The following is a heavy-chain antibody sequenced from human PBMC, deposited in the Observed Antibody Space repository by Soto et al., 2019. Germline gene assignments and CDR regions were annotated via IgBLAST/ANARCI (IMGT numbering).Heavy chain of an antibody. CDR2: IWHDGSNK. Sequence: QVQLVESGGGVVQPGRSLRLSCAASGFTFSSYGMHWVRQAPGKGLEWVAVIWHDGSNKYYADSVKGRFTISRDNSKNTLYLQMNSLRAEDTAVYYCARSMVRGVMGIDYWGQGTLVTVSS. CDR1: GFTFSSYG. J-gene: IGHJ4*02. D-gene: IGHD3-10*01. V-gene: IGHV3-33*01. CDR3: ARSMVRGVMGIDY.